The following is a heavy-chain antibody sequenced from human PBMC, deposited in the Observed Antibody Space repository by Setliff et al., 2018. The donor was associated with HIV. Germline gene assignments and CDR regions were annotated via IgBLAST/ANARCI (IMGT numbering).Heavy chain of an antibody. CDR1: GLTFNNAW. Sequence: NPGGSLRLSCTASGLTFNNAWMSWVRQAPGKGLEWVGLIKSNSDGATTDYAAPVKGRFSISREDSENTLYLQMNSLRTEDTGIYYCHSGYDTEEQSYFDYWGQGALVTVSS. D-gene: IGHD5-12*01. CDR3: HSGYDTEEQSYFDY. V-gene: IGHV3-15*01. J-gene: IGHJ4*02. CDR2: IKSNSDGATT.